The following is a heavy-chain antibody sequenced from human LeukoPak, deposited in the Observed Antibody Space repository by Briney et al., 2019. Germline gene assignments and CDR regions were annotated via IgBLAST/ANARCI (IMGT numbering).Heavy chain of an antibody. Sequence: GASVKVSCKASGGTFSSHAISWVRQAPGQGLEWMGRIIPILGIANYAQKFQGRVTITADKSTSTAYMELSSLRSEDTAVYYCARDCGYSYGTWGYYYYYYGMDVWGQGTTVTVSS. D-gene: IGHD5-18*01. V-gene: IGHV1-69*04. J-gene: IGHJ6*02. CDR2: IIPILGIA. CDR3: ARDCGYSYGTWGYYYYYYGMDV. CDR1: GGTFSSHA.